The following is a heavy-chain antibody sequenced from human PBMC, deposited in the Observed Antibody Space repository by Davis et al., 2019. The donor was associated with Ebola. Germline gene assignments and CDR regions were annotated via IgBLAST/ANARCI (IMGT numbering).Heavy chain of an antibody. CDR2: ISSRSSTI. J-gene: IGHJ4*02. D-gene: IGHD3-3*01. Sequence: GESLKISCAASGFTFSSYSMNWVRQAPGKGLEWVSYISSRSSTIYYADSVKGRFTISRDNAKNSLYLQMNSLRDEDTAVYYCAEYDFWSGPSGYWGQGTLVTVSS. CDR1: GFTFSSYS. V-gene: IGHV3-48*02. CDR3: AEYDFWSGPSGY.